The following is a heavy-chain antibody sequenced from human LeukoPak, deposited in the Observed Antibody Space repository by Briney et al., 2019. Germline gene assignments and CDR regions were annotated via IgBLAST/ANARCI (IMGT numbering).Heavy chain of an antibody. D-gene: IGHD3-10*01. CDR2: IYYSGST. CDR1: GGSISSYY. J-gene: IGHJ6*02. Sequence: SETLSLTCTVSGGSISSYYWSWIRQPPGKGLEWIGYIYYSGSTNYNPSLKSRVTISVDTSKNQFSLKLSSVTAADTVVYYCARDKGVFPGDYYYGMDVWGQGTTVTVSS. CDR3: ARDKGVFPGDYYYGMDV. V-gene: IGHV4-59*01.